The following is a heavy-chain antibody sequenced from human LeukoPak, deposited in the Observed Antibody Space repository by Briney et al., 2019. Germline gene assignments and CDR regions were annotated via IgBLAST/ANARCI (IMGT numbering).Heavy chain of an antibody. D-gene: IGHD3-10*01. CDR1: GGSISSGDYY. Sequence: SETLSLTCTVSGGSISSGDYYWSWIRQPPGKGLEWIGYIYYSGSTYYNPSLKSRVTISVDTSKNQFSLKLSSVTAADTAVYYCARVGSGSAFDYWGQGTLVTVSS. J-gene: IGHJ4*02. CDR3: ARVGSGSAFDY. V-gene: IGHV4-30-4*01. CDR2: IYYSGST.